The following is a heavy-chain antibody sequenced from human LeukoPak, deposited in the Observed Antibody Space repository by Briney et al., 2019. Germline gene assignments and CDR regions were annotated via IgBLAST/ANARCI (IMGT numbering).Heavy chain of an antibody. D-gene: IGHD1-26*01. CDR1: GFTFSSYG. V-gene: IGHV3-30*18. CDR3: AKAFGRELTDSVDY. CDR2: ISYDGSNK. J-gene: IGHJ4*02. Sequence: GSLRLSCAASGFTFSSYGMHWVRQAPGKGLEWVAVISYDGSNKYYADSVKGRFTISRDNSKNTLYLQMNSLRAEDTAVYYCAKAFGRELTDSVDYWGQGTLVTVSS.